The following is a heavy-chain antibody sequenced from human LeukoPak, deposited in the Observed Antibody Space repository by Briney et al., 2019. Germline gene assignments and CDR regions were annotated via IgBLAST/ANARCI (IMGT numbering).Heavy chain of an antibody. D-gene: IGHD4-17*01. J-gene: IGHJ4*02. CDR3: TTGDYGAFEF. Sequence: PGGSLRLSCAASGFAFSSAWMNWVRQAPGRGLEWVGLTKSRPDGGTTYYAAPVKGRFTISRDDSKNTLDLHMNSLKSEDTAIYYCTTGDYGAFEFWGQGTLVTVSS. CDR2: TKSRPDGGTT. CDR1: GFAFSSAW. V-gene: IGHV3-15*01.